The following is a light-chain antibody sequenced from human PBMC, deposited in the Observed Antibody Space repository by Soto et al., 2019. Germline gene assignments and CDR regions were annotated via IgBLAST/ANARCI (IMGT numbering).Light chain of an antibody. CDR1: QGISSY. V-gene: IGKV1-8*01. Sequence: QMTQSPSSFSASTGDRVTITCRASQGISSYLAWYQQKPGKAPKLLIYAASTLQSGVPSRFSGSGSGTDFTLTISCLQSEDFATYYCQQYYSYPGTFGQGTKVEIK. CDR3: QQYYSYPGT. J-gene: IGKJ1*01. CDR2: AAS.